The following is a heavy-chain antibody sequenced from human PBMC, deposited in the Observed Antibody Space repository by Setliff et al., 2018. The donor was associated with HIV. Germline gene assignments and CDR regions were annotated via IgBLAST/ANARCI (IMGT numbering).Heavy chain of an antibody. J-gene: IGHJ4*02. Sequence: GGSLRLSCVASGFTFTTYPMSWVRQAPGKGLEWVSAISGDGGDTAYADSLKGRFTISRDTSKNTRHLHMNILRAEDTAVYYCARQAHPRGYYGSAGLFDSWGQGTPVTVSS. CDR2: ISGDGGDT. D-gene: IGHD3-22*01. V-gene: IGHV3-23*01. CDR3: ARQAHPRGYYGSAGLFDS. CDR1: GFTFTTYP.